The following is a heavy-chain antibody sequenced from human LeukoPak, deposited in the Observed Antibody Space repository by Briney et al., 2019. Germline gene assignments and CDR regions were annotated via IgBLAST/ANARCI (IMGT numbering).Heavy chain of an antibody. D-gene: IGHD2-21*01. CDR2: ISGTGGAT. V-gene: IGHV3-23*01. Sequence: GSLILSCVSSGFSFGNYAMSWVRQAPGKGLQWVSQISGTGGATWYAGFARDRFTISRDNSKKTLYLQMSGLSVEDTAMYYCVKDPRDTYGTNWFVSWGQGTLLIVSS. CDR1: GFSFGNYA. CDR3: VKDPRDTYGTNWFVS. J-gene: IGHJ5*01.